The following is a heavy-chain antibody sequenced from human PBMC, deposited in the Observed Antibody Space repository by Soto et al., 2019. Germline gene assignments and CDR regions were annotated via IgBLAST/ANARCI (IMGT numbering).Heavy chain of an antibody. CDR2: TNAGNGDT. CDR1: GYTFTSHI. CDR3: ARDQGGSFLAFYFDS. J-gene: IGHJ4*02. V-gene: IGHV1-3*01. Sequence: QVQLVQSGAEGKKPGASVRLSCKASGYTFTSHIMHWVRQAPGQRLEWMGWTNAGNGDTKYSQKFEDRVTITPDTSASIVYMELGSLRSEDTALYYCARDQGGSFLAFYFDSWGQGTLVTVSS. D-gene: IGHD1-26*01.